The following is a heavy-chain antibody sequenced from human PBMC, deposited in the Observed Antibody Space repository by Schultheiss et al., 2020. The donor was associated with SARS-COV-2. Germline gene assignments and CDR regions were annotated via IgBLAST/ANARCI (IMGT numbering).Heavy chain of an antibody. Sequence: GGSLRLSCAASGFTFSSYWMHWVRQAPGKGLVWVSRINSDGSSTSYADSVKGRFTISRDNAKNTLYLQMNSLRAEDTAVYYCARNSNGYYYDSNYYYGMDVWGQGTTVTVSS. V-gene: IGHV3-74*01. J-gene: IGHJ6*02. D-gene: IGHD3-22*01. CDR3: ARNSNGYYYDSNYYYGMDV. CDR2: INSDGSST. CDR1: GFTFSSYW.